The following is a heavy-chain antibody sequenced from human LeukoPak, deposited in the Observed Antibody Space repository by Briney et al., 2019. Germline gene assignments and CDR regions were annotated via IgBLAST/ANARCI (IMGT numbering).Heavy chain of an antibody. Sequence: ASVKVSCKASGYTSTSYYMHWVRQAPGQGLEWMGIINPSGGSTSYAQKFQGRVTMTRDTSTSTVYMELSSLRSEDTAVYYCARSLYCSSTSCYLPDYWGQGTLVTVSS. CDR2: INPSGGST. CDR3: ARSLYCSSTSCYLPDY. V-gene: IGHV1-46*01. J-gene: IGHJ4*02. CDR1: GYTSTSYY. D-gene: IGHD2-2*01.